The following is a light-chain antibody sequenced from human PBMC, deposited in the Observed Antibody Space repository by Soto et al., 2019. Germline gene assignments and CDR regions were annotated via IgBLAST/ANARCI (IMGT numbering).Light chain of an antibody. J-gene: IGLJ1*01. Sequence: QSVLTQPPSVSGAPGQRVTISCTGSSSNIGAGYDVHWYQQLPGTAPKLLIYGISNRPSGVPDRFSGSKSGTSASLAITGLQAEDEADHYCQSYDSSLSGYVFGTGTKLTVL. V-gene: IGLV1-40*01. CDR3: QSYDSSLSGYV. CDR2: GIS. CDR1: SSNIGAGYD.